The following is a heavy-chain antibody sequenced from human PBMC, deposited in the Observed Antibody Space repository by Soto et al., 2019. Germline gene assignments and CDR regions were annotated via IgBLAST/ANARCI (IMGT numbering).Heavy chain of an antibody. V-gene: IGHV4-34*01. CDR1: GGSFSGYY. CDR2: INHSGST. J-gene: IGHJ4*02. D-gene: IGHD6-19*01. Sequence: AVYGGSFSGYYWSWIRQPPGKGLEWIGEINHSGSTNYNPSLKSRVTISVDTSKNQFSLKLSSVTAADTAVYYCATGYSSGWYIVDYWGQGTLVTVSS. CDR3: ATGYSSGWYIVDY.